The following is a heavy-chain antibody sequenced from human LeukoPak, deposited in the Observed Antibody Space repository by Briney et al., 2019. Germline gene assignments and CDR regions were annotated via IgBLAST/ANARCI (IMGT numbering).Heavy chain of an antibody. CDR1: GGSISSYY. Sequence: SETLSLTCTVSGGSISSYYWSWIRQPAGKGLEWIGRIYTSGSTNYNPSLKSRVTMSVDTSKNQFSLKLSSVAAADTAVYCGARDYGDYYYYGMDVWGQGTTVTVSS. D-gene: IGHD4-17*01. V-gene: IGHV4-4*07. CDR3: ARDYGDYYYYGMDV. CDR2: IYTSGST. J-gene: IGHJ6*02.